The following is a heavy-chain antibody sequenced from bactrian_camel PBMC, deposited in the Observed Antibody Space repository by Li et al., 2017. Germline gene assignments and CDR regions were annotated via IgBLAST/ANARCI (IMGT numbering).Heavy chain of an antibody. CDR3: AKDLLTRWVGFDY. D-gene: IGHD5*01. J-gene: IGHJ4*01. CDR2: IYIGNGDT. CDR1: GVTGDSVC. Sequence: QVQLVESGGGSVQVGGSLRLSCARSGVTGDSVCMGWFRQVPGKEREAVAGIYIGNGDTYYASSVKGRFTISRDNAKNTLYLQLNSLKTEDTAMYYCAKDLLTRWVGFDYWGQGTQVTVS. V-gene: IGHV3S1*01.